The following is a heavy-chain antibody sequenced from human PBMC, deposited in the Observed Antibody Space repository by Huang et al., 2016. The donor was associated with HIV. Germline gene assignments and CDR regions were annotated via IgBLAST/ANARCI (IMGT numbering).Heavy chain of an antibody. CDR3: AKESRWFSDFDH. CDR1: GFKLSGFG. CDR2: ISYDGRMQ. Sequence: QVHLVESGGGVVQPGGSLRLSRAAAGFKLSGFGMHWVRQAPGKVLEWVAVISYDGRMQFYTDSVKGRFTISRDNSDNTLALQMKGLRPDDTAVYYCAKESRWFSDFDHWGQGVLVSVSS. D-gene: IGHD2-15*01. J-gene: IGHJ4*02. V-gene: IGHV3-30*18.